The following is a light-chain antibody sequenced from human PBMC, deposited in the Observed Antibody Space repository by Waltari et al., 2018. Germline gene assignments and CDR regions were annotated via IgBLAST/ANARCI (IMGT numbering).Light chain of an antibody. CDR2: DAS. CDR1: QPISTW. Sequence: IQMTQSPSTLSASVGDRVTITCRASQPISTWLAWYPHIPGQAPKLLIYDASTIQSGVPSRFSGSGSGTEFSLTISTLQPDDFATYYCQQYQTFRTFGRGTRVELK. J-gene: IGKJ1*01. V-gene: IGKV1-5*01. CDR3: QQYQTFRT.